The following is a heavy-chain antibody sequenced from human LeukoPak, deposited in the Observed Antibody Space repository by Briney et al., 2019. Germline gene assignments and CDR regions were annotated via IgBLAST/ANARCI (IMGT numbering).Heavy chain of an antibody. D-gene: IGHD3-10*01. CDR2: ISAYNGNT. Sequence: EASVRVSCKASGYTFSDYGISWVRQAPGQGPEWMGWISAYNGNTNYAQKLQGRVTMTTDTSTSTAYMELRSLRSDDTAVYYCARDRYYYGSGSYEALCDYWGQGTLVTVSS. CDR3: ARDRYYYGSGSYEALCDY. CDR1: GYTFSDYG. V-gene: IGHV1-18*01. J-gene: IGHJ4*02.